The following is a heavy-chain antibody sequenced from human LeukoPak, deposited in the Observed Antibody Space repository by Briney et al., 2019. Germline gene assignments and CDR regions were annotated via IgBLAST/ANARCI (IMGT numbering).Heavy chain of an antibody. D-gene: IGHD6-19*01. Sequence: GGSLRLSCAASGFTVSTNYMSWVRQAPGKGLEWVSVICSGGSTSYADSVKGRFTISRDNSKNTLYVQMNNVRAEDTAVYYCARDSSSGWQHDYWGQGTLVTVSS. J-gene: IGHJ4*02. CDR2: ICSGGST. CDR3: ARDSSSGWQHDY. CDR1: GFTVSTNY. V-gene: IGHV3-66*01.